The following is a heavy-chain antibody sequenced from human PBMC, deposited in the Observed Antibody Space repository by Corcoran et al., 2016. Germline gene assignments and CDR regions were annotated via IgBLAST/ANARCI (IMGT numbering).Heavy chain of an antibody. CDR3: AREWQQLVGFSGWFDP. V-gene: IGHV1-69*01. CDR1: GGTFSSYA. CDR2: IIPIFGTA. J-gene: IGHJ5*02. D-gene: IGHD6-13*01. Sequence: QVQLVQCGAEVKKPGSSVKVSCKASGGTFSSYAISWVRQAPGQGLEWIGGIIPIFGTANYAQKFQCRVTITADESTSTAYMELSSLSSEDMAVYYCAREWQQLVGFSGWFDPWGQGTLVTVSS.